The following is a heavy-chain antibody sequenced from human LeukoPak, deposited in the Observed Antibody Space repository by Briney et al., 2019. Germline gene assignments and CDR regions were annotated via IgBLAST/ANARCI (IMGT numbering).Heavy chain of an antibody. V-gene: IGHV3-43*02. J-gene: IGHJ4*02. CDR1: GFTFDDYA. CDR3: AKEDDYDYVWGSYPHYFDY. D-gene: IGHD3-16*02. CDR2: ISGDGGST. Sequence: PGGSLRLSCAASGFTFDDYAMHWVRQAPGKGLEWVSLISGDGGSTYYEDSVKGRFTISRDDSKNSLYLQMNSLRTEDTALYYCAKEDDYDYVWGSYPHYFDYWGQGTLVTVSS.